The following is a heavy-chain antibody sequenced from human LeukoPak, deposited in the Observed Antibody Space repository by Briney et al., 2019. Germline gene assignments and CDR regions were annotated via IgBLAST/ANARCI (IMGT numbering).Heavy chain of an antibody. Sequence: GGSLRLSCAASGFTFSSYSMNWVRQAPGKGLEWVSSISSSSSYIYYADTVKGRFTISRDNAKNSLYLQMNSLRAEDTAVYSCTRGGSSWGSNYQFDCWGQGTLVTVSS. CDR3: TRGGSSWGSNYQFDC. J-gene: IGHJ4*02. CDR1: GFTFSSYS. CDR2: ISSSSSYI. V-gene: IGHV3-21*01. D-gene: IGHD7-27*01.